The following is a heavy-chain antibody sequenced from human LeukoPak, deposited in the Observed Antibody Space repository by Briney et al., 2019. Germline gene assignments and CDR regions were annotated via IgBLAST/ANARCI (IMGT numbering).Heavy chain of an antibody. D-gene: IGHD2-2*01. CDR3: ARGLPYCSSTSCYYYYYGMDV. CDR2: IHHSGST. V-gene: IGHV4-34*01. Sequence: SETLSHTCAVYGGPFSGYYWSWIRQPPGKGLEWIGDIHHSGSTNYNPSLKSRVTVSVDTSKNQFSLKLSSVTAADTAVYYCARGLPYCSSTSCYYYYYGMDVWGQGTTVTVSS. CDR1: GGPFSGYY. J-gene: IGHJ6*02.